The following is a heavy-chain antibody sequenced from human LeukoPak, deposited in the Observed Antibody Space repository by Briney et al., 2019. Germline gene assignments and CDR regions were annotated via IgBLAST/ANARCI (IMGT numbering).Heavy chain of an antibody. CDR1: GYTFTAYY. CDR2: ISAYSGNT. V-gene: IGHV1-18*04. CDR3: ARDMIEAAGAIDY. J-gene: IGHJ4*02. D-gene: IGHD6-13*01. Sequence: ASVKVSCKASGYTFTAYYMDWVRQAPGQGLECMGWISAYSGNTNYAQNFQGRVTMTTDTSTSTAYMELRNLRSDDTAVYYCARDMIEAAGAIDYWGQGTLVTVSS.